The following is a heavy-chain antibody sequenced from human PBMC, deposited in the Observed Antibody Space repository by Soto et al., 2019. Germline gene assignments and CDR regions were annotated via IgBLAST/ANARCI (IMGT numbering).Heavy chain of an antibody. V-gene: IGHV4-30-4*08. CDR2: IYHSGST. CDR1: VFSVSIGYYY. D-gene: IGHD3-22*01. CDR3: DRLYYFDNSGIHYGLEV. Sequence: SATXSLTCTVSVFSVSIGYYYWNWIRQPPGKVLDWIGYIYHSGSTYYNPSLKSRSTISIDTSRNQFYLKLSSVTAADTDVYYCDRLYYFDNSGIHYGLEVWGQGTTV. J-gene: IGHJ6*01.